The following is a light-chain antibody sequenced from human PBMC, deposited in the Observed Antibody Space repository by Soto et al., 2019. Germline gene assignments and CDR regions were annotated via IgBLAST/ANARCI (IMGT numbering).Light chain of an antibody. CDR1: QTVRNNY. Sequence: EFLLTQSPVTLSLSPGERATLSCMASQTVRNNYLAWYQQKPGQAPRLLIYDASSRATGIPDRFSGGGSGTDFTLTISRLEPEDFAVYYCQQYGSSGTFGQGTKVDI. J-gene: IGKJ1*01. CDR3: QQYGSSGT. CDR2: DAS. V-gene: IGKV3-20*01.